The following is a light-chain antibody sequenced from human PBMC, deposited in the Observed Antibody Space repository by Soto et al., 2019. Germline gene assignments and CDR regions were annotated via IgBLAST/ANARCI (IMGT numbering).Light chain of an antibody. Sequence: DIVMTQSPDSLAVSLDERATINCKSSQSVLYSSNNKSYLAWYQQKPGQPPKLLIYWASTRESGVPDRFSGSGSGTDFTLTISSLQAEDVAVYYCQQYYGTPWTFGQGTRVEIK. CDR1: QSVLYSSNNKSY. CDR3: QQYYGTPWT. V-gene: IGKV4-1*01. CDR2: WAS. J-gene: IGKJ1*01.